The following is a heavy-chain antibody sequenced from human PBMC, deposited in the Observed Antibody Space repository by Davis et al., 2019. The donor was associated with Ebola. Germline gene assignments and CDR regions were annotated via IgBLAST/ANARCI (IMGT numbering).Heavy chain of an antibody. J-gene: IGHJ2*01. CDR2: VSHTGSTKT. CDR3: ARRRGTYPDWYLDL. CDR1: GGPIGSDF. Sequence: MPSETLSLTCNVSGGPIGSDFWSWVRQPPGKGLEWMGYVSHTGSTKTNYNPSLKSRLTMSVATSKNQLSVHLASLTAADPAVYYCARRRGTYPDWYLDLWGRGTLVIVSS. V-gene: IGHV4-59*08.